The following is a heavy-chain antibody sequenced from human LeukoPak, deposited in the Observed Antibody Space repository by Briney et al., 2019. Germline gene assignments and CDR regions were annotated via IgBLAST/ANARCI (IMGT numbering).Heavy chain of an antibody. Sequence: ASVKVSCKASGYTFTSYYMHWVRQAPGQGLEWMGWINPNSGGTNYAQKFQGRVTMTRDTSISTAYMELSRLRSDDTAVYYCARGYYYDSSGYYHFDYWGQGTLVTVSS. J-gene: IGHJ4*02. CDR2: INPNSGGT. CDR3: ARGYYYDSSGYYHFDY. V-gene: IGHV1-2*02. D-gene: IGHD3-22*01. CDR1: GYTFTSYY.